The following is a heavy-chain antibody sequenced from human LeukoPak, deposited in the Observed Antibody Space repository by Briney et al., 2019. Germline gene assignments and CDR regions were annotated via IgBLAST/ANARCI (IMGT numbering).Heavy chain of an antibody. CDR3: ARDRGIAVAGTNYYYGMDV. CDR1: GGTFSSYA. CDR2: IIPIFGTA. Sequence: ASVKVSCKASGGTFSSYAISWVRQAPGQGLEWMGGIIPIFGTANYAQKFQGRVTITADESTSTAYMELSSLRSEDTAVHYCARDRGIAVAGTNYYYGMDVWGQGTTVTVSS. J-gene: IGHJ6*02. D-gene: IGHD6-19*01. V-gene: IGHV1-69*01.